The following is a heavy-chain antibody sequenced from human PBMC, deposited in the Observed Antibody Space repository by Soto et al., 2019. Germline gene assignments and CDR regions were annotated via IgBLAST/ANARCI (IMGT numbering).Heavy chain of an antibody. J-gene: IGHJ4*02. Sequence: QVRLVQSGAEVRTPGASVKVSCKASGYTFTSYDINWVRQATGQGPEWMGWMNTDSGNTGYVQKFQGRVTMTRHTAIRTAYMELSSLRSEDTAVYYCARAVGGSNVNFDYWGQGTLVTVCS. CDR3: ARAVGGSNVNFDY. CDR2: MNTDSGNT. D-gene: IGHD3-10*01. V-gene: IGHV1-8*01. CDR1: GYTFTSYD.